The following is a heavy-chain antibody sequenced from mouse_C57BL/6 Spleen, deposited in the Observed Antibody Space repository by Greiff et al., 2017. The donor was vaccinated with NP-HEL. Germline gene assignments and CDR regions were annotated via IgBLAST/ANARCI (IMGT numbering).Heavy chain of an antibody. V-gene: IGHV1-26*01. CDR2: INPNNGGT. CDR3: ARSNYSNFYWYFDV. CDR1: GYTFTDYY. D-gene: IGHD2-5*01. Sequence: EVQLQQSGPELVKPGASVKISCKASGYTFTDYYMNWVKQSHGKSLKWIGDINPNNGGTSYNQKFKGKATLTVDKSSSTAYMELRSLTSEDSAVYYCARSNYSNFYWYFDVWGTGTTVTVSS. J-gene: IGHJ1*03.